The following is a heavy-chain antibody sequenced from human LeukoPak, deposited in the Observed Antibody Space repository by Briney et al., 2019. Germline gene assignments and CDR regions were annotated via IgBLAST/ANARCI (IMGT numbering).Heavy chain of an antibody. J-gene: IGHJ4*02. D-gene: IGHD6-13*01. CDR2: MYYSGST. CDR3: AGASSSFYYFDY. CDR1: GGSVRSGSYY. Sequence: PSETLSLTCTVSGGSVRSGSYYWSWIRQPPGKGLEWIGYMYYSGSTNYNPSLKSRVTISVDTSKNQFSLRLSSVTAAGTAVYYCAGASSSFYYFDYWGQGTLVTVSS. V-gene: IGHV4-61*01.